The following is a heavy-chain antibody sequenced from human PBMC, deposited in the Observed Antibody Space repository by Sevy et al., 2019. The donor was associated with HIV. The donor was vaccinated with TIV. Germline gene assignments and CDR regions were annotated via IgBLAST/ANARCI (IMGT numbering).Heavy chain of an antibody. V-gene: IGHV3-30*04. J-gene: IGHJ6*02. CDR2: ISSDGTKE. D-gene: IGHD6-19*01. CDR3: ARDLPSAVADPFYYYGLAV. Sequence: GGSLRLSCAASGFTFSIYVIHWVRQAPGKGLEWVAVISSDGTKEYYADSVKGRFTISGDNSKNTMYLQMNSLKVEDKTVCYCARDLPSAVADPFYYYGLAVWGQGTTVTVSS. CDR1: GFTFSIYV.